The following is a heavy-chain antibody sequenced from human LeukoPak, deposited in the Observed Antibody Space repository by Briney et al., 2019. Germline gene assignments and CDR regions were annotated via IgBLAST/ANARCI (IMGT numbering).Heavy chain of an antibody. Sequence: PGGSLRLSCAASGFTFSSYSMNWVRQAPGKGLEWVSYISSSSSTIYYADSVKGRFTISRDNAKNSLYLQMNSLRAEDTAVYYCARGLTTYYYDAFDIWGRGTMVTVSS. V-gene: IGHV3-48*04. D-gene: IGHD3-10*01. CDR3: ARGLTTYYYDAFDI. J-gene: IGHJ3*02. CDR1: GFTFSSYS. CDR2: ISSSSSTI.